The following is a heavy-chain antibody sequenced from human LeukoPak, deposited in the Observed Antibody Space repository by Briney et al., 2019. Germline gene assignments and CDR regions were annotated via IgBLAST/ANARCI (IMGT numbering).Heavy chain of an antibody. J-gene: IGHJ3*01. CDR1: GFTFSTYG. D-gene: IGHD1-26*01. CDR2: IWYDGSNK. CDR3: ARVRGILAYSAFDL. Sequence: PGGSLRLSCAASGFTFSTYGMHWVRQGPGKGLEWVAIIWYDGSNKYYADSVKGRFTISRDNSKNTLYLQMNSLRAEDTAVYYCARVRGILAYSAFDLWGQGTMVTVSS. V-gene: IGHV3-33*01.